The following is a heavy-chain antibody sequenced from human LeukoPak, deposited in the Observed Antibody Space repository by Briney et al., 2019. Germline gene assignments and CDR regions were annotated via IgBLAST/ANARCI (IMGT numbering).Heavy chain of an antibody. V-gene: IGHV5-51*01. D-gene: IGHD6-19*01. CDR2: IYPGDSDT. J-gene: IGHJ2*01. CDR1: GYSFTTYW. CDR3: ARWKGIVVTGERYFDL. Sequence: GESLKISCKGSGYSFTTYWIGWVRQMPGKGLEWMGIIYPGDSDTRYSPSFQGQVTISADKSISTAYLQWSSLKASDTAMYYCARWKGIVVTGERYFDLWGRGTLVTVSS.